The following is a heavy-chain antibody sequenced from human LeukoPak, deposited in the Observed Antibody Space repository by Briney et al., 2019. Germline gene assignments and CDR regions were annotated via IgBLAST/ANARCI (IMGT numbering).Heavy chain of an antibody. Sequence: GGSLRLSCAASGFTFSSYSMSWVRQAPGKGLEWVSSISSSSSYIYYADSVKGRFTISRDNAKNSLYLQMNSLRAEDTAVYYCARLLAAPNYYYGMDVWGKGTTVTVSS. D-gene: IGHD2-15*01. CDR3: ARLLAAPNYYYGMDV. J-gene: IGHJ6*04. V-gene: IGHV3-21*01. CDR2: ISSSSSYI. CDR1: GFTFSSYS.